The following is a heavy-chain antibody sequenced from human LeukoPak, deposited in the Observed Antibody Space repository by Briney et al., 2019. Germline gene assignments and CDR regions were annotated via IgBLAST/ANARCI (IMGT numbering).Heavy chain of an antibody. CDR2: IYHSGST. CDR3: ARVRYYDSSGKDWYFDL. D-gene: IGHD3-22*01. CDR1: GYSISSGYY. J-gene: IGHJ2*01. V-gene: IGHV4-38-2*02. Sequence: SETLSLTCTVSGYSISSGYYWGWIRQPPGKGLEWIGSIYHSGSTYYNLSLKSRVTISVDTSKNQFSLKLNSVTAADTAVYYCARVRYYDSSGKDWYFDLWGRGTLVTVSS.